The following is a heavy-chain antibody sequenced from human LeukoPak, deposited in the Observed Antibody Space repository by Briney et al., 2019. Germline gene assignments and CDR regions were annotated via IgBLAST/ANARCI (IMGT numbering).Heavy chain of an antibody. CDR2: ITSGAGTI. CDR1: GFTFSRYA. Sequence: GGSLRLSCVASGFTFSRYAMSWVRQAPGKGLEWVSSITSGAGTIHYAESVKGRFTISRDDYKNTLYLQMNSLRVEDTALYYCAKDPGGSFDSWGQGTLVTVSS. D-gene: IGHD4-23*01. J-gene: IGHJ5*01. V-gene: IGHV3-23*01. CDR3: AKDPGGSFDS.